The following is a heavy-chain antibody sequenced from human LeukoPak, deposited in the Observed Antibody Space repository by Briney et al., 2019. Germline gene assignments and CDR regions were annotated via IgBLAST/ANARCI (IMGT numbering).Heavy chain of an antibody. D-gene: IGHD5-18*01. V-gene: IGHV4-39*07. Sequence: PSETLSLTCTVSGGSISDSSYYWGWIRQPPGKGLEWIGSFYFSGSTYYNPSLKSRVTISVDTSKNQFSLKLSSVTAADTAVYYCARVYSYGYNRYFDYWGQGTLVTVSS. CDR1: GGSISDSSYY. J-gene: IGHJ4*02. CDR3: ARVYSYGYNRYFDY. CDR2: FYFSGST.